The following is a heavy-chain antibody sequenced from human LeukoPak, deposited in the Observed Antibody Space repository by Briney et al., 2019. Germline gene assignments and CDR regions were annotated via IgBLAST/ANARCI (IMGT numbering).Heavy chain of an antibody. Sequence: GGSLRLSCAGSGFTVSSNYMSWVRQAPGKGLEWVSYISSSSTTIYYADSVKGRFTISRDNAKNSLYLQMNSLRDEDTAVYYCARDVGYDLGYWGQGTLVTVSS. V-gene: IGHV3-48*02. CDR3: ARDVGYDLGY. J-gene: IGHJ4*02. CDR2: ISSSSTTI. CDR1: GFTVSSNY. D-gene: IGHD5-12*01.